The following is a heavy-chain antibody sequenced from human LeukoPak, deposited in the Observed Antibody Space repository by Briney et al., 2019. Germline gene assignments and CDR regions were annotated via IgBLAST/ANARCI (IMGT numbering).Heavy chain of an antibody. CDR2: IYYSKNT. CDR3: VSPRGFSYGYFDY. CDR1: SGSISSSSAY. V-gene: IGHV4-39*01. J-gene: IGHJ4*02. D-gene: IGHD5-18*01. Sequence: SETLSLTCTVSSGSISSSSAYWGWIRQPPGKGLEWIGSIYYSKNTYYNPSLKSRVTISADTSKNQFSLTLGSVSATDTAVYYCVSPRGFSYGYFDYWGQGTLVTVSS.